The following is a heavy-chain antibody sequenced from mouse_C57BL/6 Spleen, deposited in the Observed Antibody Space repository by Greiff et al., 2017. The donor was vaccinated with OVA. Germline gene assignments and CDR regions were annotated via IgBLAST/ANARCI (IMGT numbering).Heavy chain of an antibody. V-gene: IGHV1-61*01. CDR3: ARGDYGSSYGHY. D-gene: IGHD1-1*01. CDR2: IYPSDSET. CDR1: GYTFTSYW. Sequence: QVQLQQPGAELVRPGSSVKLSCKASGYTFTSYWMDWVKQRPGQGLEWIGNIYPSDSETHYNQKFKDKATLTVDKSSSTAYMQLSSLTSEDSAVYYCARGDYGSSYGHYWGQGTTLTVSS. J-gene: IGHJ2*01.